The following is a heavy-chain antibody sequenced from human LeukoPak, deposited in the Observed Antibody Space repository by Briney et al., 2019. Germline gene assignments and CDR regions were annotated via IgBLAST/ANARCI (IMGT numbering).Heavy chain of an antibody. CDR2: ISSDGSGK. J-gene: IGHJ4*02. Sequence: GGSLRLSCLASGFSFNGYGMHWVRQAPGKGLEWVSLISSDGSGKYYADSVKGRFTISRDMSKNTLYLQMNSLRAEDTAVYYCALSTLSSTGSFDYWGQGTLVTVSS. V-gene: IGHV3-30-3*01. D-gene: IGHD2-2*01. CDR1: GFSFNGYG. CDR3: ALSTLSSTGSFDY.